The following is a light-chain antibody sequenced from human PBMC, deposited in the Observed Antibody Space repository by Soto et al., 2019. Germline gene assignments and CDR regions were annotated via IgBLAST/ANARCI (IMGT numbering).Light chain of an antibody. V-gene: IGKV3-20*01. CDR1: QSVSSSY. CDR3: QQYGSSPRT. CDR2: GAS. Sequence: EIVLTQSPGTLSLSPGERATLSCRASQSVSSSYLAWYQQKVGRAPRLLIYGASSRATGIPDRFSGSGSGTDFTLTISRLEPEDSAVYYCQQYGSSPRTFGQGTKVDI. J-gene: IGKJ1*01.